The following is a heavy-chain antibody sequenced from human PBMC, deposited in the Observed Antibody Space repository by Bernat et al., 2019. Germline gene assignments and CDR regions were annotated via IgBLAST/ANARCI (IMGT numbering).Heavy chain of an antibody. CDR3: ARDFLGTRMLPGASDI. J-gene: IGHJ3*02. V-gene: IGHV3-33*01. D-gene: IGHD1-1*01. CDR1: GFSFSGYG. Sequence: QVQLVESGGGVVQPGRSLTLSFPASGFSFSGYGMHWVRQPPGKGLEWVAVIWPGGSNKYYADFVKGRFTISRDNSQNTLLLQMNSLRAEDTAVYFCARDFLGTRMLPGASDIWGQGTMVTVSS. CDR2: IWPGGSNK.